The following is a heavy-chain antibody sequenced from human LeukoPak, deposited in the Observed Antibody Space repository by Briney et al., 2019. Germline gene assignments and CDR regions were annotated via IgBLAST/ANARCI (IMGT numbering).Heavy chain of an antibody. J-gene: IGHJ3*02. D-gene: IGHD2-2*01. V-gene: IGHV1-69*04. Sequence: WASVTVSCKASGGTFSSYAISWVRQAPGQGLEWMGRIIPILGIANYAQEFQGRVTITADKSTSTAYMELSSLRSEDTAVYYCARVFDIVVVPAAMGLGAFDIWGQGTMVTVSS. CDR1: GGTFSSYA. CDR3: ARVFDIVVVPAAMGLGAFDI. CDR2: IIPILGIA.